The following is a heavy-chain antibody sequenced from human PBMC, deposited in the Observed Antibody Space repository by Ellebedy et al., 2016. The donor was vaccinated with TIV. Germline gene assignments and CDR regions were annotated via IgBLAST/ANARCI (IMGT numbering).Heavy chain of an antibody. CDR2: ITESGGNT. V-gene: IGHV3-23*01. J-gene: IGHJ3*01. Sequence: PGGSLRLSCSASGLTFSSHAMSWVRQAPGKGLEWVSSITESGGNTYYAVSVKGRFTISRDNSKDTLYLPMNSLRAEDTAIYYCARDPVGVGPAFDVWGQGTMVTVSS. D-gene: IGHD4-23*01. CDR3: ARDPVGVGPAFDV. CDR1: GLTFSSHA.